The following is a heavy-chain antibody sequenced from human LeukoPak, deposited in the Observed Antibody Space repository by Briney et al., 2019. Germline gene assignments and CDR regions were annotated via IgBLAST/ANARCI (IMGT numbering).Heavy chain of an antibody. CDR1: GYSINSGYY. J-gene: IGHJ4*02. CDR3: AREDESGPYYFDF. CDR2: IYHSGNT. V-gene: IGHV4-38-2*02. Sequence: SETLSLTCTVSGYSINSGYYWGWIRQPPGKGLEWIGTIYHSGNTYYNPSLKSRVTISIDTSNNQFSLKLRSVTAADTAVYFCAREDESGPYYFDFWGQGTLVTVPS.